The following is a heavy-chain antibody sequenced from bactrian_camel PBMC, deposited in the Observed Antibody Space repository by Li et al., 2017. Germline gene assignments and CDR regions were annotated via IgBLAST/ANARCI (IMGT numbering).Heavy chain of an antibody. CDR1: GYTYSGYC. D-gene: IGHD7*01. CDR2: IGSKGRT. V-gene: IGHV3S55*01. J-gene: IGHJ4*01. Sequence: HVQLVESGGGSVQAGGSLRLSCAAIGYTYSGYCMAWFRQAPGKEREWVATIGSKGRTKYEDSVKGRFTISQDNAKNTLYLHMNSLKPEDTAVYYCVRSLGGACAGQGTQVTVS.